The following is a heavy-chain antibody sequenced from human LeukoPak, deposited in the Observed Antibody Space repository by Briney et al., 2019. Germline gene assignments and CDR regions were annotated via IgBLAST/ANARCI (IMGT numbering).Heavy chain of an antibody. CDR1: GFTFDDYG. CDR3: ARGTLKAAATDFDY. Sequence: GGSLRLSCAASGFTFDDYGMSWVRQTPGKGLEWVSGINWNGGSTGYADSVKGRFTISRDNAKNSLYLQMNSLRAEDTALYYCARGTLKAAATDFDYWGQGTLVTVSS. CDR2: INWNGGST. D-gene: IGHD6-13*01. J-gene: IGHJ4*02. V-gene: IGHV3-20*04.